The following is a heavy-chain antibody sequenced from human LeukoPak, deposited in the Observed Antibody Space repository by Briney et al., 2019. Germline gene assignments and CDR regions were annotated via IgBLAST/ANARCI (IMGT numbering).Heavy chain of an antibody. D-gene: IGHD2-2*01. CDR2: IWYDGSNK. J-gene: IGHJ6*02. CDR1: GFTLSSYG. V-gene: IGHV3-33*01. Sequence: GGSLRLSCAASGFTLSSYGMHWVRQARGKGLEWVAVIWYDGSNKYYADSVKGRFTISRDNSKNTLYLQMNSLRAEDTAVYYCARGMPFMDVWGQGTTVTVSS. CDR3: ARGMPFMDV.